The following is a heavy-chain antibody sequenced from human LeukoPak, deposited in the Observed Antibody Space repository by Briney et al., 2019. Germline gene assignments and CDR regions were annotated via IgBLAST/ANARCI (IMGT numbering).Heavy chain of an antibody. D-gene: IGHD3-10*01. V-gene: IGHV1-8*01. J-gene: IGHJ4*02. Sequence: GASVKVSCKASGYTFATYDINWMRQATGQGLEWMGWMNPNIGDVGYAQKFQGRVTMTKDTAISTAYMELTSLTSEDTAVYYCTRSNYGSYDYWGQRTLVTVSS. CDR1: GYTFATYD. CDR2: MNPNIGDV. CDR3: TRSNYGSYDY.